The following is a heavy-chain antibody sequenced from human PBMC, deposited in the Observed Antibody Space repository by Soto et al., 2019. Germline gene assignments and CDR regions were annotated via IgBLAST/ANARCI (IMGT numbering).Heavy chain of an antibody. J-gene: IGHJ4*02. CDR1: GFTFSYYW. D-gene: IGHD2-15*01. V-gene: IGHV3-74*01. CDR3: VRTSLVVAAATREDY. Sequence: EVQLVESGGGLVQPGGSLRLSCAASGFTFSYYWMHWVPQAPGKGLVWVSRINSDGSSTSYADSVKGRFTISRDNAKNTLYLQMSSLKAEDTAVYYCVRTSLVVAAATREDYWGQGTLVTVSS. CDR2: INSDGSST.